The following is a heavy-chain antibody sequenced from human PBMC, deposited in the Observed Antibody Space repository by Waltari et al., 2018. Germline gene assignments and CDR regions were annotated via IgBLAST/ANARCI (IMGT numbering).Heavy chain of an antibody. V-gene: IGHV1-69*08. CDR3: AREDGIQPGARLQLV. D-gene: IGHD5-18*01. CDR1: GGPFSSYT. J-gene: IGHJ4*02. CDR2: IIPILGIA. Sequence: QVQLVQSGAEVKKPGSSVKVSCKASGGPFSSYTISWVRQAPGQGLEWMGRIIPILGIANYAQKFQGRVTITADKSTSTAYMELSSLRSEDTAVYYCAREDGIQPGARLQLVWGQGTLVTVSS.